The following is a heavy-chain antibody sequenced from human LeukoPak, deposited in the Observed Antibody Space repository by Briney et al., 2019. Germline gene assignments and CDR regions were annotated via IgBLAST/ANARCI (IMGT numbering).Heavy chain of an antibody. D-gene: IGHD6-19*01. V-gene: IGHV4-59*12. Sequence: PSETLSLTCTVSGGSISSYYWSWIRQPPGKGLEWIGYIYYSGSTNYNPSLKSRVTISVDMSKNQFSLKLSSVTAADTAVYYCARGTAIAVAGSFDYWGQGTLVTVSS. CDR3: ARGTAIAVAGSFDY. CDR2: IYYSGST. CDR1: GGSISSYY. J-gene: IGHJ4*02.